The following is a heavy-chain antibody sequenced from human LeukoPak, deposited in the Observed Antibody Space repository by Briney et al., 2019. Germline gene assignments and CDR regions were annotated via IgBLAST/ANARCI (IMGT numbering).Heavy chain of an antibody. J-gene: IGHJ4*02. CDR3: ARNKLYYNDTSGYSN. CDR1: GFTFSSYA. CDR2: ISYDGSKK. V-gene: IGHV3-30-3*01. D-gene: IGHD3-22*01. Sequence: GGSLRLSCAASGFTFSSYAMHWVRQAPVKGLEWVAVISYDGSKKYYADSVKGRFTISRDNSKNTLYLQMNSLRAEDTAVYYCARNKLYYNDTSGYSNWGQGTLVTVSS.